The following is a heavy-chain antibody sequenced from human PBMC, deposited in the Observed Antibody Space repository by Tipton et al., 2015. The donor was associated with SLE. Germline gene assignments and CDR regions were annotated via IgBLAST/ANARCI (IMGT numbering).Heavy chain of an antibody. V-gene: IGHV4-34*01. J-gene: IGHJ4*02. CDR2: INPSGNT. CDR1: GGSFSGYY. D-gene: IGHD4-23*01. CDR3: ARDTDYGGNYFDY. Sequence: TLSLTCAVYGGSFSGYYWSWIRQPPGKGLEWIGEINPSGNTNYNPSLKSRVTISVDTSKNQFSLKLNSVTAADTAVYYCARDTDYGGNYFDYWGQGTLVTVSS.